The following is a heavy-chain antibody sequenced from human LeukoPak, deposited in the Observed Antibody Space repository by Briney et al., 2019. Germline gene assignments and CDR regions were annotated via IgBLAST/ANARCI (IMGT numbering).Heavy chain of an antibody. V-gene: IGHV3-15*01. Sequence: GGSLRLSCAASGFTFSNAWMSWVRQAPGKGLEWVGRIKSKTDGGTIDYAAPVKGRFTISRDDSKNTLYLQMNSLKTEDTAVYYCTTFDPTDRVFDYWGQGTLVTVSS. J-gene: IGHJ4*02. CDR1: GFTFSNAW. CDR2: IKSKTDGGTI. CDR3: TTFDPTDRVFDY.